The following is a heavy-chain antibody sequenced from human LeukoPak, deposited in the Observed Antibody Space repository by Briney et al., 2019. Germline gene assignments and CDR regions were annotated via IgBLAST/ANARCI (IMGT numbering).Heavy chain of an antibody. D-gene: IGHD2-2*01. Sequence: GGSLTPSCALSGLTFSNYEMNWVRQAPGKGRKGFSYITSTGITIYYADSVKGRFTISRDNAKNSLYVQMNSLRAEDTAVYYCARSRNEFSLDQLLNYYYYYMDVWGKGTTVTISS. CDR3: ARSRNEFSLDQLLNYYYYYMDV. CDR1: GLTFSNYE. CDR2: ITSTGITI. J-gene: IGHJ6*03. V-gene: IGHV3-48*03.